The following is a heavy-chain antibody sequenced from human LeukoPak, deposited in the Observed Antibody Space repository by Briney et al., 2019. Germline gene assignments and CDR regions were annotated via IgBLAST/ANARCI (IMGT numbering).Heavy chain of an antibody. CDR3: ARLMGERSLFDY. D-gene: IGHD1-26*01. CDR2: IKQDGNEK. J-gene: IGHJ4*02. CDR1: VFTFSICW. V-gene: IGHV3-7*02. Sequence: GGSLRLSCAASVFTFSICWMTWVPQAPGEGREWVANIKQDGNEKYYVDSVKGRFSISRDNAKNSVYLQMNSLRAEDTAVYYCARLMGERSLFDYWGQGVLVTVSS.